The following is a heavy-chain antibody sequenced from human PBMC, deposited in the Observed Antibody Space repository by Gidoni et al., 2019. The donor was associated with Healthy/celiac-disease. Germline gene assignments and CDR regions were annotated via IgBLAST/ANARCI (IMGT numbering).Heavy chain of an antibody. CDR1: GFYLSSYG. CDR2: IWYDGSNK. D-gene: IGHD6-19*01. V-gene: IGHV3-33*01. CDR3: AREAVAEGHFDY. J-gene: IGHJ4*02. Sequence: QVQMVESGGGGVQPGRSLRLYCAASGFYLSSYGMHLVRKAPGKGLEWVAVIWYDGSNKYYADSVKGRFTISRDNSKNTLYLQMNSLRAEDTAVYYCAREAVAEGHFDYWGQGTLVTVSS.